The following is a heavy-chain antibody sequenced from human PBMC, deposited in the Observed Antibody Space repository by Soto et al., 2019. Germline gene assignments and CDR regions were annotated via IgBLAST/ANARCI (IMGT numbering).Heavy chain of an antibody. D-gene: IGHD5-12*01. CDR2: IIPIFGTA. Sequence: QVQLVQSGAEVKKPGSSVKVSCKASGGTFSSYAISWVRQAPGQGLEWMGGIIPIFGTANYAQKFQGRVTIPADESTSTAYMELSSLRSEDTAVYYCARDFGRDGYNFDAFDIWGQGTMVTVSS. CDR3: ARDFGRDGYNFDAFDI. V-gene: IGHV1-69*12. J-gene: IGHJ3*02. CDR1: GGTFSSYA.